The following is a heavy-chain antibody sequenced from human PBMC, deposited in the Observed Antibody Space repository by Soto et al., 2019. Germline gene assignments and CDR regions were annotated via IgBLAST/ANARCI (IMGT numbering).Heavy chain of an antibody. V-gene: IGHV4-4*02. CDR3: ARDYMVRGVMRWFDP. CDR2: IYHSGST. J-gene: IGHJ5*02. CDR1: GGSISSSNW. D-gene: IGHD3-10*01. Sequence: QVQLQESGPGLVKPSGTLSLTCAVSGGSISSSNWWSWVRQPPGKGLEWIGEIYHSGSTNYNPSPKSRVTISVDKSQNPFSLKLSSVTAADTAVYYCARDYMVRGVMRWFDPWGQGTLVTVSS.